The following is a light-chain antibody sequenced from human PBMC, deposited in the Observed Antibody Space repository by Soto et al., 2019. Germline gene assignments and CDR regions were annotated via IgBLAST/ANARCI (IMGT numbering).Light chain of an antibody. CDR1: SSDVGSYNY. Sequence: QSVLTQPASGSGSPGQSSTISCTGTSSDVGSYNYVSWYQQHPGKAPKVMIYDVSNRPSGVSYRFSGSKSGNTASLTISGLQAEDEADYYCSSYTTSSTYVFGTGTKVTVL. CDR2: DVS. J-gene: IGLJ1*01. CDR3: SSYTTSSTYV. V-gene: IGLV2-14*01.